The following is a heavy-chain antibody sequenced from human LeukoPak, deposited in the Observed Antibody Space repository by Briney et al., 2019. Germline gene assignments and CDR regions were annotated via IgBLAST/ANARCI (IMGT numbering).Heavy chain of an antibody. J-gene: IGHJ4*02. V-gene: IGHV1-8*01. CDR3: ARSAYDSSGYRLDS. CDR2: MNPNSGNT. Sequence: ASVKVSCKASGYTFTSYDINWVRQATGQGLEWMGWMNPNSGNTGYAQKFQGRVTMTRNNSISTAYTELSSLRSEDTALYYCARSAYDSSGYRLDSWGQGTLVTVSS. D-gene: IGHD3-22*01. CDR1: GYTFTSYD.